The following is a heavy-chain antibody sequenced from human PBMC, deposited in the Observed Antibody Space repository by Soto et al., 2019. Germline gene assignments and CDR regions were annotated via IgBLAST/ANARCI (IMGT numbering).Heavy chain of an antibody. J-gene: IGHJ4*02. Sequence: QVQLVQSGAEVKKPGASVKVSCKASGYTFTSYGISWVRQAPGQGLEWMGWISAYNVNTNYAQKLQGRVTMTTDTSTSTAYMELRSLRSDDTAVYYCARDHTSGYYYDSSGYSIDYWGQGTLVTVSS. D-gene: IGHD3-22*01. V-gene: IGHV1-18*01. CDR2: ISAYNVNT. CDR3: ARDHTSGYYYDSSGYSIDY. CDR1: GYTFTSYG.